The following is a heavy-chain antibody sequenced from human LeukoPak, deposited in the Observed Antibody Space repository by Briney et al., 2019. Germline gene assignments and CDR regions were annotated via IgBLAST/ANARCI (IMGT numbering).Heavy chain of an antibody. V-gene: IGHV5-10-1*01. CDR3: ARRLAAAATGNAFDI. D-gene: IGHD6-13*01. Sequence: GESLRISCKGSGYSFTTYLISWVRQMPGKGLEWMGRIDPSDSYTNYSPSFQGHVTISADNSITTAYLQWSSLKASDTAMYYCARRLAAAATGNAFDIWGQGTMVTVSS. J-gene: IGHJ3*02. CDR2: IDPSDSYT. CDR1: GYSFTTYL.